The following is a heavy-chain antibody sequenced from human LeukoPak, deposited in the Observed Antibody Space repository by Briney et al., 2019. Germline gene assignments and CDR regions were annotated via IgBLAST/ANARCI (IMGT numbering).Heavy chain of an antibody. CDR3: AKVAITVTVVDFFDY. CDR2: VSGSGGTT. J-gene: IGHJ4*02. Sequence: GGSLRLSCAASGFTFSSHAMSWVRQAPGKGLEWVSTVSGSGGTTYYADSVDGRFAISRDDSKNTLYLEMINLRAEDTAIYYCAKVAITVTVVDFFDYWGQGTLVTVSS. V-gene: IGHV3-23*01. D-gene: IGHD3-22*01. CDR1: GFTFSSHA.